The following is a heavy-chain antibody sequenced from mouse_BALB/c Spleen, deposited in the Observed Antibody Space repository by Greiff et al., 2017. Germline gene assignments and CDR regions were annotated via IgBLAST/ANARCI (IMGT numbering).Heavy chain of an antibody. CDR1: GFTFSDYY. D-gene: IGHD1-1*01. CDR3: ASGYYYGTSFAC. Sequence: EVKVVESGGDLVKPGGSLKLSYAASGFTFSDYYMYWVRQTPEKRLEWVATISDGGSYTFYPDSVKGRFTISRDNAKNNLYLQMSSLKSEDTAMYYCASGYYYGTSFACWGQGTLVTVSA. J-gene: IGHJ3*01. CDR2: ISDGGSYT. V-gene: IGHV5-4*02.